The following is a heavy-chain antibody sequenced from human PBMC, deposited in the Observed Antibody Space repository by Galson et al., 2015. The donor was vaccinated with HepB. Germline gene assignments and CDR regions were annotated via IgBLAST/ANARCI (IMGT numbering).Heavy chain of an antibody. Sequence: QSGAEVKKPGESLRISCKGSGYSFASYWISWVRQMPGKGLEWMGRIDPSDSYTNYSPSFQGHVTISADKSISTAYLQWSSLKASDTAMYYCARHRSQAAAGHWYFDLWGRGTLVTVSS. V-gene: IGHV5-10-1*01. CDR2: IDPSDSYT. CDR3: ARHRSQAAAGHWYFDL. D-gene: IGHD6-13*01. CDR1: GYSFASYW. J-gene: IGHJ2*01.